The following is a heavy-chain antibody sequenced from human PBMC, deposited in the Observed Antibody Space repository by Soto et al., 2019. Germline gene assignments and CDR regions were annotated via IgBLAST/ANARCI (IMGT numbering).Heavy chain of an antibody. D-gene: IGHD2-2*01. Sequence: QVQLVQSGAEVKKPGSSVKVSCKASGGTFSSYAISWVRQAPGQGLEWMGGVIPIFGTANYAQKFQGRVTITADESTSTAYMELSSLRSEDTAVYYCARARYCSSTSCYSWFDPWGQGTLVTVSS. J-gene: IGHJ5*02. CDR3: ARARYCSSTSCYSWFDP. V-gene: IGHV1-69*01. CDR2: VIPIFGTA. CDR1: GGTFSSYA.